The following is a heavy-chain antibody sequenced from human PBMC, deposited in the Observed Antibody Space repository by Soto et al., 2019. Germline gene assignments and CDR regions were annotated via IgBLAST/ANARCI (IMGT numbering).Heavy chain of an antibody. J-gene: IGHJ4*02. D-gene: IGHD6-13*01. CDR3: AREEQQLVNDDPNYYFDY. CDR2: IWYDGSNK. CDR1: GFTFSSYG. V-gene: IGHV3-33*01. Sequence: QVQLVESGGGVVQPGRSLRLSCAASGFTFSSYGMHWVRQAPGKGLEWVAVIWYDGSNKYYADSVKGRFTISRDNSKNTLYLQMNSLRAEDTAVYYCAREEQQLVNDDPNYYFDYWGQGTLVTVSS.